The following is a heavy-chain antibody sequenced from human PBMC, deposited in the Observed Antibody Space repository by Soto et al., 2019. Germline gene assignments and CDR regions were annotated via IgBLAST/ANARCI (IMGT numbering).Heavy chain of an antibody. CDR1: GYTFTDYG. CDR2: ISGYNGNT. J-gene: IGHJ4*02. D-gene: IGHD1-1*01. V-gene: IGHV1-18*01. CDR3: PRDRSTHDY. Sequence: QGQLVQSGVEVKKPGASVKVSCKASGYTFTDYGISWVRQAPGQGLEWMGWISGYNGNTNYAQNLQDRVPMTTDTSTSTAYMELRRLRSDDPAVYYCPRDRSTHDYWGQGTLNAVSS.